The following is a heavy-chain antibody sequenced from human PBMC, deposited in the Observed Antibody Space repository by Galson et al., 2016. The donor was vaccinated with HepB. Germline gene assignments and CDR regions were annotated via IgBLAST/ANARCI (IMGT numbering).Heavy chain of an antibody. Sequence: LSLTCRVSGGSVSSPTWWTWVRQSPGKGLEWIGESYHTGTTNYHPSLRSRATISIDTSKSQFSLKLSSVTAADTAVYYCARERQFHYDSSGYYTTSYWHFDLWGRGTLVTVSS. CDR3: ARERQFHYDSSGYYTTSYWHFDL. CDR2: SYHTGTT. CDR1: GGSVSSPTW. V-gene: IGHV4-4*02. J-gene: IGHJ2*01. D-gene: IGHD3-22*01.